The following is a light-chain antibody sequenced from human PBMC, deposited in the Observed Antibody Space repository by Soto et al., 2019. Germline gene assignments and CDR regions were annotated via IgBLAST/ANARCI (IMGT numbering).Light chain of an antibody. CDR2: DDN. CDR3: AAWDDSLSGWM. Sequence: QSALTQPPSASVTPGQRVTISCSGSSSNIGSHTVNWYQQLPGTAPKVLIYDDNQRPSGVPDRFSGSKSGTSASLAISGPQSEDEADYYCAAWDDSLSGWMFGGGTKLTVL. CDR1: SSNIGSHT. J-gene: IGLJ3*02. V-gene: IGLV1-44*01.